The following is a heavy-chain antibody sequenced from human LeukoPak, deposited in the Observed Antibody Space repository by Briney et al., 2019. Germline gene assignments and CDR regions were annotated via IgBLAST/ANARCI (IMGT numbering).Heavy chain of an antibody. CDR1: GFTFSSYA. J-gene: IGHJ4*02. CDR3: ARECDGLEYDY. CDR2: ISYDGSNK. Sequence: GGSLRLSCAASGFTFSSYAMHWVRQAPGKGLEWVAVISYDGSNKYYADSVKGRFTISRDNSKNTLYLQMNSLRAEDTAVYYCARECDGLEYDYWGQGTLVTVSS. D-gene: IGHD5-24*01. V-gene: IGHV3-30*04.